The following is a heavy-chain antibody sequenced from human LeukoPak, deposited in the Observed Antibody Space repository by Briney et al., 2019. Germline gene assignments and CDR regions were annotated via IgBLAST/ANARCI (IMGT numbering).Heavy chain of an antibody. CDR3: AKDTTMIVTNNGFDP. Sequence: PGGSLRLSCAASGFTFSGYAMSWVRQAPGKGLEWVSAISGSGGSTYYADSVKGRFTISRGNAKNTLSLQMNSLRAEDTVVYYCAKDTTMIVTNNGFDPWGQGTLVTVSS. D-gene: IGHD3-22*01. CDR1: GFTFSGYA. CDR2: ISGSGGST. J-gene: IGHJ5*02. V-gene: IGHV3-23*01.